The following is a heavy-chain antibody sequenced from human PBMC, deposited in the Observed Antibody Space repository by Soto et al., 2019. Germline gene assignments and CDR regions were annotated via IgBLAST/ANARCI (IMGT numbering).Heavy chain of an antibody. CDR1: GFTFSIYS. V-gene: IGHV3-21*05. J-gene: IGHJ4*02. Sequence: GGSLRLSCAASGFTFSIYSMNWVRQAPGKGLEWVSYIMPGSSHIYYADSVKGRFTISRDDAKNSLYLQMNSLRAEDTGVYYCARDLGVALATLTLDYWGQGALVTVSS. CDR2: IMPGSSHI. CDR3: ARDLGVALATLTLDY. D-gene: IGHD2-15*01.